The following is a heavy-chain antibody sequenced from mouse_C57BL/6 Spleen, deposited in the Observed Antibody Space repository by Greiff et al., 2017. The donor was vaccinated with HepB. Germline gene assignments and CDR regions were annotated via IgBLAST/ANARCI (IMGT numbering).Heavy chain of an antibody. Sequence: VQLQESDAELVKPGASVKISCKVSGYTFTDHTIHWMKQRPEQGLEWIGYIYPRDGSTKYNEKFKGKATLTADKSSSKAYMQLNSLTAEDSAVYFCARDYYYGSSLDYWGQGTTLTVSS. D-gene: IGHD1-1*01. CDR1: GYTFTDHT. V-gene: IGHV1-78*01. CDR2: IYPRDGST. CDR3: ARDYYYGSSLDY. J-gene: IGHJ2*01.